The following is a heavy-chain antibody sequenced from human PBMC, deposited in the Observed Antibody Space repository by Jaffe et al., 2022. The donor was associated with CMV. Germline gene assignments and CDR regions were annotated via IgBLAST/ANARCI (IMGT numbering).Heavy chain of an antibody. CDR3: LAGSEDDAFDL. CDR2: MFYIGGLFNSGST. CDR1: GGSISSSNYY. J-gene: IGHJ3*01. V-gene: IGHV4-39*07. Sequence: QLQLQESGPGLVKPSETLSLTCTVSGGSISSSNYYWGWVRQPPGQGLEWIASMFYIGGLFNSGSTYYNPSLKSRVTISVDTSKNQLSLRVSSVTAADTAVYYCLAGSEDDAFDLWGQGTMVIVSS. D-gene: IGHD2-15*01.